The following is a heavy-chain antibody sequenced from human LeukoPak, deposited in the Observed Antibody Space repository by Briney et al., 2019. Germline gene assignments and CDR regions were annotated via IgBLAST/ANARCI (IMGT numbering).Heavy chain of an antibody. CDR3: ARVATSGGLNWLDP. Sequence: PSETLSLTCTVSGGSISSYYWSWIRQPAGKGLEWIGRIYTSGSTNYNPSLKIRVTMSVDTSKNQFSLRLSSVNAADTAVYFSARVATSGGLNWLDPWSQGTLITVSS. CDR2: IYTSGST. CDR1: GGSISSYY. V-gene: IGHV4-4*07. J-gene: IGHJ5*02.